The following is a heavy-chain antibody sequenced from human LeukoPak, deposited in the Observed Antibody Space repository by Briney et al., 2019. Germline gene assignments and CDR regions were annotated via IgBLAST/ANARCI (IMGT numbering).Heavy chain of an antibody. Sequence: KPSETLSLTCAVYGESFNDYYWSWIRQPPGKGLEWIGEINHSGSTNSNPSLKSRVTISVDTSKNQFSLKLTSVTAADTAVYYCARGRKGLLLSWFDPWGQGTLVTVSS. CDR2: INHSGST. J-gene: IGHJ5*02. D-gene: IGHD3-3*01. V-gene: IGHV4-34*01. CDR1: GESFNDYY. CDR3: ARGRKGLLLSWFDP.